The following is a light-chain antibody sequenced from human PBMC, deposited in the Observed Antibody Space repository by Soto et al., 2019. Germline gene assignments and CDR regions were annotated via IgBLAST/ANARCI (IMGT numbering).Light chain of an antibody. CDR1: QSISSY. J-gene: IGKJ3*01. CDR3: QQGYSTPS. CDR2: AAS. V-gene: IGKV1-39*01. Sequence: DIQMTQSPSSLSASVGDRVTITCRASQSISSYLNWYQQKPGKAPKLLIYAASSLQSGVPSRFSGSGAGTDFTLTISRLQPEAFATDCCQQGYSTPSFGPGTKVDIK.